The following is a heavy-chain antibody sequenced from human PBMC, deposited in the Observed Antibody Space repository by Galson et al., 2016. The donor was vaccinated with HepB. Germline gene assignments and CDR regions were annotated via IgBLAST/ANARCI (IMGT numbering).Heavy chain of an antibody. CDR3: ARYKGCNAGCSYFDY. CDR2: IWYDGSNT. V-gene: IGHV3-33*01. D-gene: IGHD2-15*01. J-gene: IGHJ4*02. CDR1: GFTFSSYG. Sequence: SLRLSCAASGFTFSSYGMHWVRQAPGKGLEWVAVIWYDGSNTYYADSVQGRVTISRDNSQNTVYLQMDSLRAEDTAVYYCARYKGCNAGCSYFDYWGQGTLVTVSS.